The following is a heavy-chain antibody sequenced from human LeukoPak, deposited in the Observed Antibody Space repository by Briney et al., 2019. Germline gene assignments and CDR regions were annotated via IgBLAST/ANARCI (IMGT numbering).Heavy chain of an antibody. J-gene: IGHJ6*02. D-gene: IGHD5-18*01. V-gene: IGHV1-24*01. CDR1: GYTLTELS. CDR2: FDPEDSET. CDR3: ATRGFVDTGLMAYAMDV. Sequence: ASVKVSFKVSGYTLTELSMHWVRQAPGKGLEWMGGFDPEDSETIYAQKFQGRVTMTEDTSTDTAYMELSSLRSEDTAVYYCATRGFVDTGLMAYAMDVWGQGTTVTVSS.